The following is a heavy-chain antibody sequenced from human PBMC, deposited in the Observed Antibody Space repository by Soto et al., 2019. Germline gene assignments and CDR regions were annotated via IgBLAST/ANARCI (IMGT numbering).Heavy chain of an antibody. J-gene: IGHJ4*02. CDR1: GFNVNSDY. CDR3: TRDGRGLGRLSLFEY. D-gene: IGHD2-21*02. V-gene: IGHV3-53*01. CDR2: IYSGETT. Sequence: GGSLRLSCAASGFNVNSDYMNWVRQTPGKGLEWVASIYSGETTYYADSVRGRFTIPSDKSKNTLYFQLSSLRIEDTAVYYCTRDGRGLGRLSLFEYWGQGVLVTVSS.